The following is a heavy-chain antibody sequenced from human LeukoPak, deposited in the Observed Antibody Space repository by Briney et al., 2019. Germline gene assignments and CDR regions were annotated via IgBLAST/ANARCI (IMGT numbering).Heavy chain of an antibody. CDR2: ISWNSGSI. J-gene: IGHJ4*02. D-gene: IGHD3-3*01. CDR1: GFTFDDHA. CDR3: AKAGAFGVVIYYFDY. Sequence: GRSLRLSCAASGFTFDDHAMHWVRQAPGKGLEWVSGISWNSGSIGYADSVKGRFTISRDNAKNSLYLQMNSLRAEDTALYYCAKAGAFGVVIYYFDYWGQGTLVTVSS. V-gene: IGHV3-9*01.